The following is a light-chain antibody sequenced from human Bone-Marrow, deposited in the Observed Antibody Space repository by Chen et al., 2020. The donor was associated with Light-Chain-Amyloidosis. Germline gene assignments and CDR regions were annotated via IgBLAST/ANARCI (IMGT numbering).Light chain of an antibody. J-gene: IGLJ3*02. CDR1: SNDIGGYNY. Sequence: QSALTQPASVSGSPGQSIAISCTGTSNDIGGYNYVSWYQQRPGKAPKFMIYDVSKRPSGVPDRFSGSKSGNTASLTISGLQAEDEADYYCCSYAGSYTWVFGGGTKLTVL. V-gene: IGLV2-11*01. CDR3: CSYAGSYTWV. CDR2: DVS.